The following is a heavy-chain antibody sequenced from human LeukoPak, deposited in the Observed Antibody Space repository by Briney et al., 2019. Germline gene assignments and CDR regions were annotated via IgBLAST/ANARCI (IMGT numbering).Heavy chain of an antibody. J-gene: IGHJ5*02. CDR3: VGSTGSSTSCYLGWFDP. CDR1: GFTFSDYY. D-gene: IGHD2-2*01. Sequence: GGSLRLSCAASGFTFSDYYMSWIRQAPGKGLEWVSYISSSGSTIYYADSVKGRFTISRDNAKNSLYLEVNSLRPEDTAGYCCVGSTGSSTSCYLGWFDPWGQGTLVTVSS. V-gene: IGHV3-11*01. CDR2: ISSSGSTI.